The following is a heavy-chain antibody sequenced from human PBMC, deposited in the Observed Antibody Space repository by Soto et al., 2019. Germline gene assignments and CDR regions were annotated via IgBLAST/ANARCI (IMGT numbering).Heavy chain of an antibody. Sequence: PGGSLRLSCAASGFTFSSYGMHWVRQAPGKGLEWVAVISYDGSNKYYADSVKGRFTISRDNSKNTLYLQMNSLRAEDTAVYYCVKEQVVPAATPYYYYYYGMDVWGQGTTVTVSS. CDR3: VKEQVVPAATPYYYYYYGMDV. V-gene: IGHV3-30*18. D-gene: IGHD2-2*01. J-gene: IGHJ6*02. CDR1: GFTFSSYG. CDR2: ISYDGSNK.